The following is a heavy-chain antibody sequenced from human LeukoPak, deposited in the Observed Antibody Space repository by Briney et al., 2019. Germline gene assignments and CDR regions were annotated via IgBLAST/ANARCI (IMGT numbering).Heavy chain of an antibody. Sequence: SETLSLNCTVSGGSITGYNWRWIRQSPGKGLEWIGYVYYSGSTNYNPSLQSRLTLSLDTSKKQVSLKLSSVTAADTAVYYCARNVAVTGTYSYSDYWGQGILVTVSS. D-gene: IGHD6-19*01. V-gene: IGHV4-59*08. J-gene: IGHJ4*02. CDR1: GGSITGYN. CDR2: VYYSGST. CDR3: ARNVAVTGTYSYSDY.